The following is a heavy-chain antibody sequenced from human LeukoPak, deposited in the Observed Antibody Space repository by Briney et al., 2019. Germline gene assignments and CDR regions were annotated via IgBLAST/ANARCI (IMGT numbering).Heavy chain of an antibody. V-gene: IGHV1-2*02. J-gene: IGHJ5*02. Sequence: ASVKVSCKASGYTFTGYYMHWVRQAPGQGLEWMGLINPNSGGTNYAQKFQGRVTMTRDTSISTAYMELSRLRSDDTAVYYCARDRRYSSSWSRKYWFDPWGQGTLVTVSS. D-gene: IGHD6-13*01. CDR1: GYTFTGYY. CDR2: INPNSGGT. CDR3: ARDRRYSSSWSRKYWFDP.